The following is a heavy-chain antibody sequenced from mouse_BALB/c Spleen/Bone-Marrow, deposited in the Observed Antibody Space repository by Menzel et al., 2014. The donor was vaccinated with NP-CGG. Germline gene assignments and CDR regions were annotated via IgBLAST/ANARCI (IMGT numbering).Heavy chain of an antibody. CDR2: ISNGSSTI. J-gene: IGHJ4*01. Sequence: EVKLVESGGGLVQPGGSRKLSCAASGSTFSSFGMHWVRQAPEKGLEWVAYISNGSSTIYCADTVKGRFTISRDNPKNTLFLQMTSLRSEDTAMYYCARKGAMITHYYAMDYWGQGTSVTVSS. V-gene: IGHV5-17*02. CDR3: ARKGAMITHYYAMDY. CDR1: GSTFSSFG. D-gene: IGHD2-4*01.